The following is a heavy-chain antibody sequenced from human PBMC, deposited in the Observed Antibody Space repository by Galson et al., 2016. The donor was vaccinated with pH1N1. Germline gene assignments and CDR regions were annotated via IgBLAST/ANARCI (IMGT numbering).Heavy chain of an antibody. D-gene: IGHD4-11*01. CDR2: INPTGGDT. Sequence: SVRVSCTASGYSFTDYSVHWIRQAPGKGLEWMAIINPTGGDTTHAHTFQGRVFVTRDTATSTVYMEVTSLRSEDTAVYYCARAPYSNYHYYYFDFWGQGTLVTVSS. J-gene: IGHJ4*02. CDR3: ARAPYSNYHYYYFDF. V-gene: IGHV1-46*01. CDR1: GYSFTDYS.